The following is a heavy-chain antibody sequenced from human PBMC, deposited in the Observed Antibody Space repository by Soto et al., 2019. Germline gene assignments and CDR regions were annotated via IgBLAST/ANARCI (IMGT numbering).Heavy chain of an antibody. J-gene: IGHJ1*01. CDR1: GSSLSTDGMC. CDR3: ARVWWFGEQEFFQN. D-gene: IGHD2-21*01. V-gene: IGHV2-70*11. CDR2: IDWNDDK. Sequence: ASGPTLVNPTQTLTLTCTISGSSLSTDGMCVSWIRQPPGKALEWLARIDWNDDKYYNTSLKTRLTISKDTSKNQAVLTMTKLDPADTATYYCARVWWFGEQEFFQNWGQGTLVTVSS.